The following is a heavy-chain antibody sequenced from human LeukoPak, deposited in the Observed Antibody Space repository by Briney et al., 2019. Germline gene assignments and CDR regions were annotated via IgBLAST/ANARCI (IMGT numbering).Heavy chain of an antibody. J-gene: IGHJ5*02. D-gene: IGHD1-26*01. CDR2: ISANNGNT. Sequence: GASVKVSCAASGYTFTSYAIIWVRQAPGQGLEWMGWISANNGNTNYAHKLQGRVTMTTDTSTSTAYMELKTLTSDDTAVDYCARQIVGVANWFDPWGQGTLVTVSS. V-gene: IGHV1-18*01. CDR3: ARQIVGVANWFDP. CDR1: GYTFTSYA.